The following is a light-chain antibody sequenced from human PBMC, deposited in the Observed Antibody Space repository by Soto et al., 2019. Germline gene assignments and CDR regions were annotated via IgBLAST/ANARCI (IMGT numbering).Light chain of an antibody. V-gene: IGKV3D-15*01. J-gene: IGKJ2*01. CDR2: DAS. CDR1: QSVSNS. Sequence: EIVMTQSPATLSVSPGERATLSCRASQSVSNSLAWYQQKPGQAPRLLIYDASTRATGIPARFSGSGSGTEFNLPITRLQSEDSAIYSCQQYKNWPPLYTFGQGTKLEIK. CDR3: QQYKNWPPLYT.